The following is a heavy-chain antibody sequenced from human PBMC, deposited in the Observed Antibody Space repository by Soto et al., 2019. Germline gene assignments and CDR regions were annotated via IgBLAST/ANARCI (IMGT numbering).Heavy chain of an antibody. J-gene: IGHJ6*02. CDR3: ARFSARYGDYSYGMDV. CDR2: IYPGDSDT. D-gene: IGHD4-17*01. V-gene: IGHV5-51*01. Sequence: PGESLNISCKGSRYSFTSYWIGWVRQMPGKGLEGMGIIYPGDSDTRYSPSFQGQVTISADKSISTAYLQWSSLKASDTDMYYCARFSARYGDYSYGMDVWGQGTTVTVSS. CDR1: RYSFTSYW.